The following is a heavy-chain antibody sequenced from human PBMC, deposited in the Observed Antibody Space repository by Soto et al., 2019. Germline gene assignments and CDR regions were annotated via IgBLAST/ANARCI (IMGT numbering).Heavy chain of an antibody. CDR3: ARDGYNYGAFKY. CDR2: IIPIFGTA. V-gene: IGHV1-69*13. Sequence: SVKVSCKASGGTFSSYAISWVRQAPGQGLEWMGGIIPIFGTANYAQKFQGRVTITADESTSTAYMELSSLRSEDTAVYYCARDGYNYGAFKYWGQGTLVTVSS. CDR1: GGTFSSYA. J-gene: IGHJ4*02. D-gene: IGHD5-12*01.